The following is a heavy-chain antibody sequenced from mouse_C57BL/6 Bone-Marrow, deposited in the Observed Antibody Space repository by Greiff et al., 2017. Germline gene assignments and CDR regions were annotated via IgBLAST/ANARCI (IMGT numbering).Heavy chain of an antibody. CDR2: ISDGGSYT. Sequence: EVQVVESGGGLVKPGGSLKLSCAASGFTFSSYAMSWVRQTREKRLEWVATISDGGSYTYYPDNVKGRFTISRDNAKNNLYLQMSHLKSEDTAMYYCERASGNFDVWGTGTTVTVSS. CDR3: ERASGNFDV. J-gene: IGHJ1*03. CDR1: GFTFSSYA. V-gene: IGHV5-4*01.